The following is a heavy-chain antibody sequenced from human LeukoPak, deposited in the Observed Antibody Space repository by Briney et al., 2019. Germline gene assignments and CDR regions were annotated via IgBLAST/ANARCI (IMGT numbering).Heavy chain of an antibody. D-gene: IGHD3-10*01. CDR3: ARHVSGSYLGGIDY. V-gene: IGHV4-39*01. Sequence: PSETLSLTCTVSGGSISSSSYYWGWIRQPPGKGLEWIGNIYYSGSTYYNPSLKSRVTISVDTSKNQFSLKLSSVTAADTAVYYCARHVSGSYLGGIDYWGQGTLVTVSS. CDR1: GGSISSSSYY. J-gene: IGHJ4*02. CDR2: IYYSGST.